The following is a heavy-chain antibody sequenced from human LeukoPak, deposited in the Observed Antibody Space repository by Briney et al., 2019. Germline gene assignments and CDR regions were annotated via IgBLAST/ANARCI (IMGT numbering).Heavy chain of an antibody. J-gene: IGHJ6*02. CDR2: IKQDGSEK. V-gene: IGHV3-7*03. Sequence: GGSLRLSCAASGFTFSSYWMNWVRQAPGKGLEWVANIKQDGSEKYYVDSVKGRFTISRDNAKNSLYLQMSNLRAEDTAVYFCARGGGLDVWGQGATVTVSS. CDR3: ARGGGLDV. CDR1: GFTFSSYW. D-gene: IGHD3-16*01.